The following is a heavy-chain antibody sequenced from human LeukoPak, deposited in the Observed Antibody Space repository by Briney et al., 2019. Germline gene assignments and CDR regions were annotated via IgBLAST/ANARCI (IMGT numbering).Heavy chain of an antibody. CDR3: AKAGGDSSGWYLYYYYGMDV. CDR2: ISCSGGST. V-gene: IGHV3-23*01. Sequence: GGSLRLSCAASGFTFSSYAMSWVRQAPGKGLEWGSAISCSGGSTYYADSVKGRFTISRDNSKNTLYLQMNSLRAEATAVYYCAKAGGDSSGWYLYYYYGMDVWGQGTTVTVSS. CDR1: GFTFSSYA. D-gene: IGHD6-19*01. J-gene: IGHJ6*02.